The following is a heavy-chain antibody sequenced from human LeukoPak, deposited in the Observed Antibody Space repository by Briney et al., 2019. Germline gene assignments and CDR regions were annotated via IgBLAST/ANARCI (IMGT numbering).Heavy chain of an antibody. V-gene: IGHV3-73*01. CDR2: IRSKANSYAT. D-gene: IGHD5-18*01. J-gene: IGHJ6*03. Sequence: GGSLRLSCSASGFTFSGSAMHWVRQASGKGLEWVGRIRSKANSYATAYAASVKGRVTISRDDSKNTAYLQMNSLKTEDTAVYYCEIYSYGYYMDVWGKGTTVTVSS. CDR3: EIYSYGYYMDV. CDR1: GFTFSGSA.